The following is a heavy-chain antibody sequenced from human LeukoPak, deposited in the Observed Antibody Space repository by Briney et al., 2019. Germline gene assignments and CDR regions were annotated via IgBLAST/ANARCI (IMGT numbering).Heavy chain of an antibody. CDR3: ARPLYRDAFDI. D-gene: IGHD4-11*01. J-gene: IGHJ3*02. CDR2: TYYSGST. CDR1: GGSISSYY. V-gene: IGHV4-59*01. Sequence: SETLSLTCTVSGGSISSYYWSWIRQPPGKGLEWIGYTYYSGSTNYNPSLKSRVTISVDTSKNQFSLKLSSVTAADTAVYYCARPLYRDAFDIWGQGTMVTVSS.